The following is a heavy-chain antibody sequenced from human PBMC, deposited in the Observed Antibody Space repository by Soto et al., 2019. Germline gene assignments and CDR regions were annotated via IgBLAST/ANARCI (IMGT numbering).Heavy chain of an antibody. V-gene: IGHV3-49*03. CDR1: GFTFGDYA. J-gene: IGHJ2*01. CDR2: IRSKAYGGTT. Sequence: EVQLVESGGGLVQPGRSLRLSSTASGFTFGDYAMSWFRQAPGKGLEWVGFIRSKAYGGTTEYAASVKGRFTISRDDSKSIAYLQMNSLKTEDTAVYYCTRPTESWYFDLWGRGTLVTVSS. CDR3: TRPTESWYFDL.